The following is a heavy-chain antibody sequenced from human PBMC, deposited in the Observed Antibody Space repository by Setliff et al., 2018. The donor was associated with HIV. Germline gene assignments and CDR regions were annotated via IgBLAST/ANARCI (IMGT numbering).Heavy chain of an antibody. CDR2: ISTSSGYI. CDR3: AGGPTGTSYYYYYMDV. Sequence: NPGGSLRLSCEASGFPFSTYTMKWVRQAPGTGLEWVSSISTSSGYIYYADSVKGRFTISRDNAKNSLYLQMNSLRAEDTAVYYCAGGPTGTSYYYYYMDVWGKGTTVTVSS. V-gene: IGHV3-21*01. CDR1: GFPFSTYT. D-gene: IGHD1-1*01. J-gene: IGHJ6*03.